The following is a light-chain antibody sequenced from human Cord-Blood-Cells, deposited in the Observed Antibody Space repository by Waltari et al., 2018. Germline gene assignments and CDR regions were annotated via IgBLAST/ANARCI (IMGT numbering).Light chain of an antibody. CDR1: SGSIARHY. CDR3: QSYDSSNWV. Sequence: NFMLTQPHSVSASPGQTVTISCPLSSGSIARHYVHVYQQRPGSSPTTVIYEDNQRPSGVPDRFSGSIDSSSNSASLTISGLKTEDEADYYCQSYDSSNWVFGGGTKLTVL. V-gene: IGLV6-57*01. J-gene: IGLJ3*02. CDR2: EDN.